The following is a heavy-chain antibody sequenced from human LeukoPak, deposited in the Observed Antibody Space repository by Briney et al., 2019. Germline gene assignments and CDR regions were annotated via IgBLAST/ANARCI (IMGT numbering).Heavy chain of an antibody. V-gene: IGHV4-38-2*02. D-gene: IGHD3-22*01. CDR2: IYHSGST. J-gene: IGHJ4*02. CDR3: ARDYDSSGLDY. CDR1: GYSISSGYY. Sequence: SETLSLTCTVSGYSISSGYYWGWIRQPPGKGLEWIGSIYHSGSTYYNPSLKSRVTISVDTSKNQFSLKLSSVTAADPAVYYFARDYDSSGLDYWGQGTLVTVSS.